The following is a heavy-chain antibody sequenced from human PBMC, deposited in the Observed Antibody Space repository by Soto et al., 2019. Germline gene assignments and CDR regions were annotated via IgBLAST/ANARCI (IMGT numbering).Heavy chain of an antibody. Sequence: QVPLVESGGGVVQPGRSLRLSCAASGFTFSTYTFHWVRQAPGKGLEWVTFISFDGHSKFYADSVKGRFTISRDNSKNTLYLQIDSLTPENTAVYYGARVESDRRTHWGQGTQVTVSS. J-gene: IGHJ4*02. CDR3: ARVESDRRTH. D-gene: IGHD1-7*01. CDR1: GFTFSTYT. V-gene: IGHV3-30-3*01. CDR2: ISFDGHSK.